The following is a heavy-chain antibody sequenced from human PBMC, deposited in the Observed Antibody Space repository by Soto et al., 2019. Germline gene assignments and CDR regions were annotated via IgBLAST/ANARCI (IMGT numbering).Heavy chain of an antibody. CDR3: ARVTLLWFGEIYYYYGMDV. Sequence: SETLSLTCTVSGGSISSGDYYWSWIRQPPGKGLEWIGYIYYSGSTYYNPSLKSRVTISVDTSKNQFSLKLSSVTAADTAVYYCARVTLLWFGEIYYYYGMDVWGQGTTVT. V-gene: IGHV4-30-4*01. CDR2: IYYSGST. D-gene: IGHD3-10*01. J-gene: IGHJ6*02. CDR1: GGSISSGDYY.